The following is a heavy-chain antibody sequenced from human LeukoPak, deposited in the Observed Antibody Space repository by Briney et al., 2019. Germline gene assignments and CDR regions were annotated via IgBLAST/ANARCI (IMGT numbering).Heavy chain of an antibody. Sequence: ASVKVSCKVSGYTLTELSMHWVRQAPGKGLEWMGGFDPEDGGIIYAQKFQGRVTITADKSTSTAYMELSSLRSEDTAVYYCASCKGGDCYHDYWGQGTLVTVSS. J-gene: IGHJ4*02. D-gene: IGHD2-21*02. V-gene: IGHV1-24*01. CDR2: FDPEDGGI. CDR1: GYTLTELS. CDR3: ASCKGGDCYHDY.